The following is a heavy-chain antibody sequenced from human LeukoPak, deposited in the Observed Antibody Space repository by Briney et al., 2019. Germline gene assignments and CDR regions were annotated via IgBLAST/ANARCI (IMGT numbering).Heavy chain of an antibody. CDR1: GFTFSSYW. Sequence: GGSLRLSSAASGFTFSSYWMHWVRHAPGKGLVWVSRINSDGSSTSYADSVKGRFTISRDNAKNTLYLQVNSLRAEDTAVYYCARGEWSYGSGVLYGGMDVWGKGTTVTVSS. V-gene: IGHV3-74*01. J-gene: IGHJ6*04. CDR2: INSDGSST. D-gene: IGHD3-10*01. CDR3: ARGEWSYGSGVLYGGMDV.